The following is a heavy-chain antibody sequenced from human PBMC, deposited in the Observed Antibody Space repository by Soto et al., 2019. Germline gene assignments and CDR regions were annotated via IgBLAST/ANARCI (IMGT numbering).Heavy chain of an antibody. J-gene: IGHJ5*02. Sequence: GGSLRLSCAASGFTFSSYSMNWVRQAPGKGLEWVSSISSSSSYIYYADSVKGRFTISRDNAKNSLYLQMNSLRAEDTAVYYCARDIPNDFWSGYSTTTFDPWGQGTLVTVSS. V-gene: IGHV3-21*01. CDR2: ISSSSSYI. CDR3: ARDIPNDFWSGYSTTTFDP. D-gene: IGHD3-3*01. CDR1: GFTFSSYS.